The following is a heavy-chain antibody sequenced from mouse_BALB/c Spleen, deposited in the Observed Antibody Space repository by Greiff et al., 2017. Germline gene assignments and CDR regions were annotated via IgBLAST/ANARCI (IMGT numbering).Heavy chain of an antibody. D-gene: IGHD2-3*01. CDR1: GFTFTSYW. Sequence: VQLLQSGAELAKPGASVKMSCTASGFTFTSYWMHWVKQRPGQGLEWIGYINPSTGYTEYNQKFKDKATLTADKSTSTAYMQLSSLTSEDSAVYDSARGDGYYRMDYWGQGTSVTVSS. CDR2: INPSTGYT. CDR3: ARGDGYYRMDY. V-gene: IGHV1-7*01. J-gene: IGHJ4*01.